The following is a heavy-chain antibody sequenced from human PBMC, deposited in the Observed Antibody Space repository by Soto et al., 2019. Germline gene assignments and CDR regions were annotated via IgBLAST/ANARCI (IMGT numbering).Heavy chain of an antibody. CDR3: AREDVQGSSWFRFLDF. CDR2: INAGNGNT. D-gene: IGHD6-13*01. Sequence: ASVKVSCKASGYTFASYAMHWVRQAPGQRLEWMGWINAGNGNTKYSQKFQGRVTITRDTSASTAYMELNSLRVEDTAVYYCAREDVQGSSWFRFLDFWGQGALVTVSS. V-gene: IGHV1-3*01. J-gene: IGHJ4*02. CDR1: GYTFASYA.